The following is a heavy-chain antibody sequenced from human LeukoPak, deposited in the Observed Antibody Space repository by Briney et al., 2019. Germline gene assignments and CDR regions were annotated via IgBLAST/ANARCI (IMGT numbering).Heavy chain of an antibody. J-gene: IGHJ4*02. D-gene: IGHD3-16*01. CDR3: ARGPGGHYDYPYDY. V-gene: IGHV3-64*01. CDR2: ISANGGST. Sequence: GGSLRLSCAASGFTFSRYAMHWVRQAPGKGLEYVSAISANGGSTYYANSVKGRFTISRDNSKNTLYLQMGSLRVEDMAVYYCARGPGGHYDYPYDYWGQGTLVTVSS. CDR1: GFTFSRYA.